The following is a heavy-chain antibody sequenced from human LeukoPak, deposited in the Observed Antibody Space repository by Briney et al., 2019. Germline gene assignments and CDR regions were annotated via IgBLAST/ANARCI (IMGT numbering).Heavy chain of an antibody. CDR2: INPSGGNT. D-gene: IGHD5-24*01. J-gene: IGHJ3*02. Sequence: PEASVKVSCKASGYTFTNYYMHWVRQAPGQGLEWMGIINPSGGNTNYAQNFQGRVTMTRDTSTSTVYMELSSLRSEDTAVYYCARVRDGYNDAYDIWGQGTMVTVPS. CDR3: ARVRDGYNDAYDI. V-gene: IGHV1-46*01. CDR1: GYTFTNYY.